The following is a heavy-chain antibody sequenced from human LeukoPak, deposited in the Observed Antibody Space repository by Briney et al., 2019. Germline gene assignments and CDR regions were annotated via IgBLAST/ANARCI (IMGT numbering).Heavy chain of an antibody. CDR3: ARAVYYSNYLGY. J-gene: IGHJ4*01. Sequence: GGSLRLSCAASGFIVSSNYMSWVRQAPGKGLVWVSRINSDGSSTNYADSVKGRFTISRDNAKNTLYLQMNSLRAEDTAMYYCARAVYYSNYLGYWGQGTLVTVSS. CDR2: INSDGSST. V-gene: IGHV3-74*01. CDR1: GFIVSSNY. D-gene: IGHD3-10*01.